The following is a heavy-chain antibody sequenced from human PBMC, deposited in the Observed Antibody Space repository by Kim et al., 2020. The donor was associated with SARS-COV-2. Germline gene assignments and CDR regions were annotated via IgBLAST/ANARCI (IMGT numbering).Heavy chain of an antibody. CDR3: ARFLAGSHDY. V-gene: IGHV1-18*01. J-gene: IGHJ4*02. CDR1: GYTFSPYP. Sequence: ASVKVSCKASGYTFSPYPISWVRQAPGQGLEGMGGISGHDGKGNYNQRFQGRLTLTTDTSTNTAHMERRSLRSEERAVYYWARFLAGSHDYWGRGTLVTV. D-gene: IGHD3-10*01. CDR2: ISGHDGKG.